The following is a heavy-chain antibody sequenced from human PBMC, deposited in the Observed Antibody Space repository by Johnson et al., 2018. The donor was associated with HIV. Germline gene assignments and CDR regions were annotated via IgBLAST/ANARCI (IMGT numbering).Heavy chain of an antibody. CDR3: AREGGGGYSPNAFDS. J-gene: IGHJ3*02. CDR1: GFIFSSYG. Sequence: QVQLVESGGGVVQPGRSLRLSCAASGFIFSSYGMHWVRQAPGKGLEWVAVISYDGSNKYYADSVKGRFTISRDNSKNTLYLQMNRLRADDTAVYYCAREGGGGYSPNAFDSWGQGTMVTVSS. D-gene: IGHD5-24*01. V-gene: IGHV3-30*19. CDR2: ISYDGSNK.